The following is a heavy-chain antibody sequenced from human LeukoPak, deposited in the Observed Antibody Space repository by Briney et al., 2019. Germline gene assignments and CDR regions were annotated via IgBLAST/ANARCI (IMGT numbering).Heavy chain of an antibody. D-gene: IGHD3-3*01. CDR3: ARDLRFLGY. V-gene: IGHV3-74*01. CDR1: GFSFSGHW. J-gene: IGHJ4*02. CDR2: ISPTGSTT. Sequence: TGGSLRLSCTASGFSFSGHWMHWARQLPGKGLVWVSRISPTGSTTSYADSVKGRFTISRDNAKNSLYLQMNSLRAEDTAVYYCARDLRFLGYWGQGTLVTVSS.